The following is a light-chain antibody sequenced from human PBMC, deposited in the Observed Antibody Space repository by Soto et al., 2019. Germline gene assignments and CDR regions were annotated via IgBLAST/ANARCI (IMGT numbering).Light chain of an antibody. Sequence: DVQRTRSPSTLSKSVGDRVTITCRASQSISSWLAWYQQKPGKAPRLLIYDASYLERGVPSRFSGSGSGTEFTLTISDLQPDDLATYYCQQYNSLWTFGQGTKVDIK. V-gene: IGKV1-5*01. CDR3: QQYNSLWT. J-gene: IGKJ1*01. CDR2: DAS. CDR1: QSISSW.